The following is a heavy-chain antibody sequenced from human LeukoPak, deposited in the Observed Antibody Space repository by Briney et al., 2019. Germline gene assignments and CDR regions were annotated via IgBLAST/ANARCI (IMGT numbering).Heavy chain of an antibody. Sequence: SETLSLTCAVYGGSFSGYYWSWIRQPPGKGLEWIGEINHSGSTNYNPSLKSRVTISVYPSKLQFSLKLSSVTAADTAVYYCARGSSSWSSQYYYYWGQGTLVTVSS. J-gene: IGHJ4*02. CDR1: GGSFSGYY. V-gene: IGHV4-34*01. CDR2: INHSGST. D-gene: IGHD6-13*01. CDR3: ARGSSSWSSQYYYY.